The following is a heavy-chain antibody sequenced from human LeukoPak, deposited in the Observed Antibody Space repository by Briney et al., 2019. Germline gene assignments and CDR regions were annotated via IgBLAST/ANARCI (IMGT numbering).Heavy chain of an antibody. CDR1: GYTFTSYY. CDR2: INPSGGST. Sequence: ASVKVSCKAAGYTFTSYYMHWVRQAPGQGLEWMGIINPSGGSTSYAQKFQGRVTMTWDTSTSTVYMELSSLRSEDTAVYYRARDRYYDFWSGYYGDPHVFDIWGQGTMVTVSS. D-gene: IGHD3-3*01. CDR3: ARDRYYDFWSGYYGDPHVFDI. J-gene: IGHJ3*02. V-gene: IGHV1-46*01.